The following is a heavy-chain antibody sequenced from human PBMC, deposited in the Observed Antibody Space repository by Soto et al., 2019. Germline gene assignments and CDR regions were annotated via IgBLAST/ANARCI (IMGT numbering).Heavy chain of an antibody. CDR2: ISYDGSNK. CDR3: ARDPAIFGVVIPNFDY. CDR1: GFTFSSYA. J-gene: IGHJ4*02. V-gene: IGHV3-30-3*01. D-gene: IGHD3-3*01. Sequence: GGSLRLSCAASGFTFSSYAMHWVRQAPGKGLEWVAVISYDGSNKYYADSVKGRFTISRDNSKNTLYLQMNSLRAEDTAVYYCARDPAIFGVVIPNFDYWGQGTLVTVSS.